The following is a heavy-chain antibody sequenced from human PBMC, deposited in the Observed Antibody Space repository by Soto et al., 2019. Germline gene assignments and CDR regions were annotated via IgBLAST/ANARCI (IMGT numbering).Heavy chain of an antibody. CDR2: IGTAGDT. V-gene: IGHV3-13*04. CDR3: ARGYVLELWYFDL. CDR1: GFTFSSYD. Sequence: EVQLVESGGGLVQPGGSLRLSCAASGFTFSSYDMHWVRQATGKGLEWVSAIGTAGDTYYPGSVKGRFTISRENAKNSLYLQMNSLRAGDTAVYYCARGYVLELWYFDLWGRGTLVTVSS. J-gene: IGHJ2*01. D-gene: IGHD3-16*01.